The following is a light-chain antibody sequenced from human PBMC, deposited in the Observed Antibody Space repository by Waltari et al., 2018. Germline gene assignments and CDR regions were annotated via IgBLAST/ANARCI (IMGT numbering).Light chain of an antibody. Sequence: ENVLTTPPGTLSFSPGETATLSCRASQSVTCNYFAWYQQKPGQAPRLLIYGASSRATGIPDRFSGSGSGTDFTLTISRLEPEDFAVYYCQQYGTSQFTFGPGTKVDIK. CDR1: QSVTCNY. V-gene: IGKV3-20*01. J-gene: IGKJ3*01. CDR3: QQYGTSQFT. CDR2: GAS.